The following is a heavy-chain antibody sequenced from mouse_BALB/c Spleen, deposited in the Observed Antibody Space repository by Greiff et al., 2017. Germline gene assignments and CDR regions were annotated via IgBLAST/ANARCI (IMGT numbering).Heavy chain of an antibody. J-gene: IGHJ4*01. D-gene: IGHD1-1*01. CDR3: ARRPGSSYYAMDY. CDR2: IWSGGST. V-gene: IGHV2-2*02. CDR1: GFSLTSYG. Sequence: VKLVESGPGLVQPSQSLSITCTVSGFSLTSYGVHWVRQSPGKGLEWLGVIWSGGSTDYNAAFISRLSISKDNSKSQVFFKMNSLQANDTAIYYCARRPGSSYYAMDYWGQGTSVTVSS.